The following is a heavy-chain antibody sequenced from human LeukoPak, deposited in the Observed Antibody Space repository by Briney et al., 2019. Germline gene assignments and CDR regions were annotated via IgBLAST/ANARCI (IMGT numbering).Heavy chain of an antibody. CDR1: GGSISSSNW. CDR2: IYHSGST. Sequence: SGTLSLTCAVSGGSISSSNWWSWVRQPPGKGLEWIGEIYHSGSTNYNPSLKSRVTISVDKSKNQFSLKLSSVTAADTAVYYCARVEVAGYRGPGRKNFDYWGQGTLVTVSS. D-gene: IGHD3-10*01. J-gene: IGHJ4*02. V-gene: IGHV4-4*02. CDR3: ARVEVAGYRGPGRKNFDY.